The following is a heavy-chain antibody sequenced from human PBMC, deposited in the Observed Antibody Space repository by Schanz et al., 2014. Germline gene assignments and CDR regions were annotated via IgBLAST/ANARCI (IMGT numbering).Heavy chain of an antibody. V-gene: IGHV1-18*01. Sequence: QVQLVQSGGEVKTPGASVKVSCKASGYTFTRSGISWVRQAPGQGLEWMGWIGGSDGNTNFAQKFQGRVTMTTDTSTSTVYMELRSLTSDDSAVYYCARDRDQWDGNYLDYWGQGTLVTSSS. CDR3: ARDRDQWDGNYLDY. J-gene: IGHJ4*02. D-gene: IGHD1-26*01. CDR2: IGGSDGNT. CDR1: GYTFTRSG.